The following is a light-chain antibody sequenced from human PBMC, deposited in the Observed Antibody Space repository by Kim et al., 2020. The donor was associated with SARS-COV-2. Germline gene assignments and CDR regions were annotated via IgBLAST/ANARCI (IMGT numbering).Light chain of an antibody. CDR2: GAS. J-gene: IGKJ1*01. Sequence: EILLTHSPGTLSLSPGERATLSCRASQSVTSSYLAWYQQKPGQPPRLLIYGASNRATGIPDRFSGSVSGTDFTLTISRLESEDLAVYYCQQYGTLLRTSGQGTKVDIK. CDR3: QQYGTLLRT. CDR1: QSVTSSY. V-gene: IGKV3-20*01.